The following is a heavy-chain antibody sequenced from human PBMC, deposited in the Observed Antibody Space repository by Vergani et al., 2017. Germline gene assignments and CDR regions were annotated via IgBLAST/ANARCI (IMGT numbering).Heavy chain of an antibody. CDR2: ISSSSSYI. V-gene: IGHV3-21*01. D-gene: IGHD6-13*01. CDR1: GFTFSSYS. Sequence: EVQLVESGGGLVKPGGSLRLSCAASGFTFSSYSMNWVRQAPGKGLEWVSSISSSSSYIYYADSVKGRFTISRDNAKNSLYLQMNSLRAEDTAVYYCARKLAAAVTYWYFDLWGRGTLVTVSS. J-gene: IGHJ2*01. CDR3: ARKLAAAVTYWYFDL.